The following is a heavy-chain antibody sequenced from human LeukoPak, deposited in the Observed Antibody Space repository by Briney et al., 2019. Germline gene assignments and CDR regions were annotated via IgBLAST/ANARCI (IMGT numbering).Heavy chain of an antibody. Sequence: GSLSLSCAASAFTFSSTPMSWLRHRPGHGLEWVSAMNNGPGATFYRASVRGRFTISRDDSKSTLYLQMNSLRAEDTGTYYCAKTHYDLLDVWGQGTTVTVSS. J-gene: IGHJ6*02. CDR1: AFTFSSTP. V-gene: IGHV3-23*01. D-gene: IGHD5-12*01. CDR2: MNNGPGAT. CDR3: AKTHYDLLDV.